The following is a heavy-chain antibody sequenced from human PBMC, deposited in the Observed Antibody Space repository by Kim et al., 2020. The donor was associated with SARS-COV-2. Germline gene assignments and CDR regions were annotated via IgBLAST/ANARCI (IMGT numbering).Heavy chain of an antibody. CDR1: GFTFSGYS. CDR3: VRGASRSYQV. D-gene: IGHD2-15*01. V-gene: IGHV3-23*01. J-gene: IGHJ3*01. Sequence: GGSLRLSCAASGFTFSGYSLPWVRQVPGEGLDWVSPIGALGTSTSYADSMEGRFTISRDSSKNTVFLQMNSLRAEDTAVYYCVRGASRSYQVW. CDR2: IGALGTST.